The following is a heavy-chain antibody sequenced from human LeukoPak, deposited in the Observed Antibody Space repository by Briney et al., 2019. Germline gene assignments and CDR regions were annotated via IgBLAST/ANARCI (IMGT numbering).Heavy chain of an antibody. Sequence: ASVKVSCKASGYTFTSYDINRVRQATGQWLEWMGGMNHNSGNTGYAQKFQGRVTMTRNTSISTAYMGLSSLRSEDTAVYYCASAYSSSWLYYDYWDQGTLVSVST. V-gene: IGHV1-8*01. CDR3: ASAYSSSWLYYDY. J-gene: IGHJ4*02. D-gene: IGHD6-13*01. CDR2: MNHNSGNT. CDR1: GYTFTSYD.